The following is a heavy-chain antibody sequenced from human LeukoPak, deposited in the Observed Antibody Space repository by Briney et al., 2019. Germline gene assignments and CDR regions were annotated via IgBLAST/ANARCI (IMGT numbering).Heavy chain of an antibody. V-gene: IGHV3-53*04. CDR2: IYSGGST. J-gene: IGHJ4*02. CDR3: ASGNEYYYDSSGPFDY. D-gene: IGHD3-22*01. CDR1: GFTVSSNY. Sequence: GGSLRLSCAASGFTVSSNYMSWVRQAPGKGLEWVSVIYSGGSTYYADSVKGRFTISRHNSKNTLYLQMNSLRAEDTAVYYCASGNEYYYDSSGPFDYWGQGTLVTVSS.